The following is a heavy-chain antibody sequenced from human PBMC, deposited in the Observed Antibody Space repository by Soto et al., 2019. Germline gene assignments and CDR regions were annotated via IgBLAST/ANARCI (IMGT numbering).Heavy chain of an antibody. Sequence: GGSLRLSCAASGFSFSAYTMSWVRQAPGKGLEWVSGISSSGGNTYYSDSVKGRFTIYRDDSRDVLYLQMNGLKTEDTAIYYCVTSIPTRSWSGFDSWGRGTLVTVS. V-gene: IGHV3-23*01. D-gene: IGHD6-13*01. CDR2: ISSSGGNT. CDR3: VTSIPTRSWSGFDS. CDR1: GFSFSAYT. J-gene: IGHJ4*02.